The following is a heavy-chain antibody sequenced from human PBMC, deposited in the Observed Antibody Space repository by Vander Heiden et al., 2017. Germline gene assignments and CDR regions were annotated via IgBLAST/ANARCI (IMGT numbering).Heavy chain of an antibody. CDR3: ARVAGSPVGPFDY. CDR2: IYSGGST. Sequence: EVQLVESGGGLIQPGGSLRLSCAASGFTVSSNYMSWVRQAPGKGLEWVSVIYSGGSTYYADSVKGRFTISRDNSKNTLYLQMNSLRAEDTAVYYCARVAGSPVGPFDYWGQGTLVTVSS. V-gene: IGHV3-53*01. CDR1: GFTVSSNY. J-gene: IGHJ4*02. D-gene: IGHD6-19*01.